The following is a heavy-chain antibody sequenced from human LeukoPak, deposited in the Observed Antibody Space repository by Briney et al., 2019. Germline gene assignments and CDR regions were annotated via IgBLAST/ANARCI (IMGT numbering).Heavy chain of an antibody. D-gene: IGHD3-22*01. Sequence: ASVKVSCKASGYTFTSYGISWVRQAPGQGLEWMGWISAYNGNTNYAQNLQGRVTMTTDTSTSTAYMELRGLRSDDTAVYYCARDVDYYDSSDIDYWGQGTLVTVSS. CDR1: GYTFTSYG. V-gene: IGHV1-18*01. J-gene: IGHJ4*02. CDR3: ARDVDYYDSSDIDY. CDR2: ISAYNGNT.